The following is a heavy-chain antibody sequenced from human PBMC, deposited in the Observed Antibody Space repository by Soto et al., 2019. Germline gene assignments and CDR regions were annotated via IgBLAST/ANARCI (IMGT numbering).Heavy chain of an antibody. D-gene: IGHD6-13*01. CDR2: IYYSGST. CDR3: ARWSGYSSSWYFDY. Sequence: SETLSLTCTVSGGSISSGGDYWSWIRQHPGKGLEWIGYIYYSGSTYYNPSLKSRVTISVDTSKNQFSLKLSSVTAADTAVYYCARWSGYSSSWYFDYWGQGTLVTVSS. J-gene: IGHJ4*02. V-gene: IGHV4-31*03. CDR1: GGSISSGGDY.